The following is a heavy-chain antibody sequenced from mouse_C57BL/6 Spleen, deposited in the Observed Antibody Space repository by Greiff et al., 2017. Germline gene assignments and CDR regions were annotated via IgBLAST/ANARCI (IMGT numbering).Heavy chain of an antibody. CDR2: ISYDGSN. V-gene: IGHV3-6*01. D-gene: IGHD2-3*01. J-gene: IGHJ2*01. Sequence: EVQLQESGPGLVKPSQSLSLTCSVTGYSITSGYYWNWIRQFPGNQLEWMGYISYDGSNNYNPSLKNRISITRDTSKNQFFLKLNSVTTEDTATYYCARAADGYYVYFDYWGQGTTLTVSS. CDR3: ARAADGYYVYFDY. CDR1: GYSITSGYY.